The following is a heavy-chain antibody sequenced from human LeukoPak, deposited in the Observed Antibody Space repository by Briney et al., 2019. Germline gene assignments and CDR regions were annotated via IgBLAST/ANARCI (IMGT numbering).Heavy chain of an antibody. J-gene: IGHJ4*02. D-gene: IGHD2-21*02. V-gene: IGHV3-23*01. Sequence: GGSLRLSCAASGFTFSSYAMSWVRQAPGKGLEWVSAISGSGGSTYYADSVKGRFTISRDNSKNTLYLQMNSLRAEDTAVYYCAKDIRYCGGDCSTGEFDYWGQGTLVTVSS. CDR1: GFTFSSYA. CDR3: AKDIRYCGGDCSTGEFDY. CDR2: ISGSGGST.